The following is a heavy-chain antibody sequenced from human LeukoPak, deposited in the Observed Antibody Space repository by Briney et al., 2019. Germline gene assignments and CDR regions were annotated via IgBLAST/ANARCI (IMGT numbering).Heavy chain of an antibody. Sequence: PGGSLRLSCAASGFTVSSNYMSWVRQAPGKGLEWVSVIYSGGGTYYADSVKGRFTISRDTSMNTLYLQMNSLRADDTAVYYCAGGPPGQQLLFWGQGTLVTVSS. CDR3: AGGPPGQQLLF. CDR1: GFTVSSNY. J-gene: IGHJ4*02. D-gene: IGHD6-13*01. V-gene: IGHV3-66*01. CDR2: IYSGGGT.